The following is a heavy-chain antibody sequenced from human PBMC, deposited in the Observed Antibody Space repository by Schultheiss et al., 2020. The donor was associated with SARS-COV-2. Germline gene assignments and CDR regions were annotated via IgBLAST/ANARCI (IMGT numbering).Heavy chain of an antibody. J-gene: IGHJ4*02. CDR1: GFTFNNYG. V-gene: IGHV3-NL1*01. CDR2: IYSGGST. Sequence: GGSLRLSCAASGFTFNNYGMHWVRQAPGKGLEWVAVIYSGGSTYYADSVKGRFTISRDNAKNSLYLQMNSLRAEDTAVYYCAREGRPHWGQGTLVTVSS. CDR3: AREGRPH.